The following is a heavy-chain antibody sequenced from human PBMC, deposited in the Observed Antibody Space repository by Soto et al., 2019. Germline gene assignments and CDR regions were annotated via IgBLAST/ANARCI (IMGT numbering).Heavy chain of an antibody. CDR3: ARLRAVYFGELSLYRKTLFDY. J-gene: IGHJ4*02. V-gene: IGHV4-39*01. CDR1: GGSISSSSYY. D-gene: IGHD3-16*02. Sequence: SETLSLTCTVSGGSISSSSYYWGWIRQPPGKGLEWIGSIYYSGSTYYNPSLKSRVTISVDTSKNQFSLKLGSVTAADTAVYYCARLRAVYFGELSLYRKTLFDYWGQGTLVTVSP. CDR2: IYYSGST.